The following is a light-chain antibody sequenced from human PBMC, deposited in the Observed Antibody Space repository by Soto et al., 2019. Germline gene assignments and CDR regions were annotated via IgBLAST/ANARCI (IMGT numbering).Light chain of an antibody. Sequence: QPVLTQPPSVSGAPGQRVTISCTGSSSNIGARYNVHWYQHLPGTAPKLLIYANTNRPSGVPDRFSGSKSGTSASLAITGLQAEDEADYYCQSYDDSLRAWVFGGGTKVTVL. CDR3: QSYDDSLRAWV. J-gene: IGLJ3*02. CDR1: SSNIGARYN. V-gene: IGLV1-40*01. CDR2: ANT.